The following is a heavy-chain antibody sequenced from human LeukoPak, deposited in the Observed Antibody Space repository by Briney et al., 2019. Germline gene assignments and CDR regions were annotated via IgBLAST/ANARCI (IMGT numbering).Heavy chain of an antibody. CDR3: AFSSGYYFDY. V-gene: IGHV1-69*05. J-gene: IGHJ4*02. Sequence: GASVKVSCKASGGTFSSYAISWVRQAPGQGLEWMGGIIPIFGTANYAQKFQGGVTITTDESTSTAYMELSSLRSEDTAVHYCAFSSGYYFDYWGQGTLVTVSS. D-gene: IGHD3-22*01. CDR2: IIPIFGTA. CDR1: GGTFSSYA.